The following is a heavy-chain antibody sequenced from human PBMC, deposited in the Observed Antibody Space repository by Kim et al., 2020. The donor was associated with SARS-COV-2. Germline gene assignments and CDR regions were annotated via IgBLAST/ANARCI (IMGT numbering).Heavy chain of an antibody. CDR2: ISGSGGST. CDR1: GFTFSSYA. V-gene: IGHV3-23*01. J-gene: IGHJ4*02. CDR3: AKDLGITIFGVVISLVGPFDY. D-gene: IGHD3-3*01. Sequence: GGSLRLSCAASGFTFSSYAMSWVRQAPGKGLEWVSAISGSGGSTHYADSVKGRFTISRDNSKNTLYLQMNSLRAEDTAVYYCAKDLGITIFGVVISLVGPFDYWGQGTLVTVSS.